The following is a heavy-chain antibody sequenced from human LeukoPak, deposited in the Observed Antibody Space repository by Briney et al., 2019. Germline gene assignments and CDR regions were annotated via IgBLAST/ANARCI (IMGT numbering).Heavy chain of an antibody. CDR2: IYTSGNT. J-gene: IGHJ5*02. Sequence: SETLSLTCTVSGGSISSYYGSWIRQPAGKGLEWIGRIYTSGNTNYNPSLKSRVTMSVDTSKNQYSLKLSSVAAADTAVYYCARYRVTYGGYWFDPWGQGTLVTVSS. CDR1: GGSISSYY. CDR3: ARYRVTYGGYWFDP. V-gene: IGHV4-4*07. D-gene: IGHD3-10*01.